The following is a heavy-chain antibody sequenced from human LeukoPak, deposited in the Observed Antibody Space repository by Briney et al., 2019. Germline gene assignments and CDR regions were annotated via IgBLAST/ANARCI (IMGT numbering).Heavy chain of an antibody. CDR2: ISYDGSNK. Sequence: PGGSLRLSCAASGFTFSSYAMHWVRQAPGKGLEWVAVISYDGSNKYYADSVKGRFTISRDNSKNTLYLQMNSLRSEDTAVYYCARDLGDLDYWGQGTLVTVSS. V-gene: IGHV3-30-3*01. D-gene: IGHD7-27*01. J-gene: IGHJ4*02. CDR3: ARDLGDLDY. CDR1: GFTFSSYA.